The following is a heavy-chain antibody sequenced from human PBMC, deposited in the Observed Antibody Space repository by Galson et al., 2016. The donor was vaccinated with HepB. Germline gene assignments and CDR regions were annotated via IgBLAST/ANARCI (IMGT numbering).Heavy chain of an antibody. J-gene: IGHJ6*03. CDR2: INPSGGST. Sequence: SVKVSCKASGYSFISYYIHWVRQAPGQGLEWMGVINPSGGSTSNAQKFQGRLTMTRDTSTTTVYMELSSLRSEDTAVYYCARDLIALLPAAMLRDDSKYSYYYMDAWGKGTTVTVSS. CDR1: GYSFISYY. CDR3: ARDLIALLPAAMLRDDSKYSYYYMDA. D-gene: IGHD2-2*01. V-gene: IGHV1-46*01.